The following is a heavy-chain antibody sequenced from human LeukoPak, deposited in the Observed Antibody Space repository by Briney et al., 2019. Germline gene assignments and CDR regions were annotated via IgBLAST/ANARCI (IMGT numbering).Heavy chain of an antibody. CDR2: IYHSGST. J-gene: IGHJ4*02. CDR3: ARSRCSSTGCLFGGY. Sequence: PSETLSLTCAVSGYSISSGYYWGWIRQPPGKGLEWIGSIYHSGSTYYNPSLKSRVTISVDTSKNQFPLKLSSVTAADTAVYYCARSRCSSTGCLFGGYWGQGTLVTVSS. D-gene: IGHD2-2*01. CDR1: GYSISSGYY. V-gene: IGHV4-38-2*01.